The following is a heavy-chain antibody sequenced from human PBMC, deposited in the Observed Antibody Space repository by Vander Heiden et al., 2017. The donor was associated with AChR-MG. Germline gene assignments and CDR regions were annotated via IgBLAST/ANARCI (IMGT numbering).Heavy chain of an antibody. D-gene: IGHD3-10*01. CDR2: INHSGST. CDR3: ARRARLLWFGRYGMDV. Sequence: QVQLQQWGAGLLKPSETLSLTCAVHGGSFSGYYWSWIRQPTGKGLEWIGEINHSGSTNYNPSLKSRVTISVDTSKNQFSLKLSSVTAADTAVYYCARRARLLWFGRYGMDVWGQGTTVTVSS. CDR1: GGSFSGYY. V-gene: IGHV4-34*01. J-gene: IGHJ6*02.